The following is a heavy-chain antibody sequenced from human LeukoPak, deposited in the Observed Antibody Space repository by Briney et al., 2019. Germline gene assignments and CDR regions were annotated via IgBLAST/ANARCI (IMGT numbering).Heavy chain of an antibody. CDR1: RFTFSSYG. Sequence: GGSLRLSCAASRFTFSSYGMHWVRQAPGKGLEWVAVIWNDGSNKYYADSVKGRFTISRDNSKNTLYLQMNSLRAEDTAVYYCAKDGWEDYWGQGTLVTVSS. D-gene: IGHD1-26*01. V-gene: IGHV3-33*06. CDR3: AKDGWEDY. J-gene: IGHJ4*02. CDR2: IWNDGSNK.